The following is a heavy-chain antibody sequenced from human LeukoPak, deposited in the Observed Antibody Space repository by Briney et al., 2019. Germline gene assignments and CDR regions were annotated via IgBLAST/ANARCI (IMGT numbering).Heavy chain of an antibody. CDR3: GGSTTVTTLGSYYFDY. D-gene: IGHD4-11*01. Sequence: GASVKVSCKASGGTFSSYAISWVRQAPGQGLEWMGGIIPIFGTANYAQKFQSRVTITADESTSTAYMELSSLRSEDTAVYYCGGSTTVTTLGSYYFDYWGQGTLVTVSS. J-gene: IGHJ4*02. CDR2: IIPIFGTA. V-gene: IGHV1-69*13. CDR1: GGTFSSYA.